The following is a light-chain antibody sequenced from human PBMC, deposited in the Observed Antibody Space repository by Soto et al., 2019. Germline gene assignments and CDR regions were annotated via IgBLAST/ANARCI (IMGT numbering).Light chain of an antibody. Sequence: DIVMTQSPDSLAVSLGERATINCKSSQSVLYSSNNKNYLAWYQQKPGQPPKLLIYWASTRESGVPDRFSGSGSATDFTLTISSLQAEDVAVYYCQPYYRTPPWTFGQGTKVEIK. CDR3: QPYYRTPPWT. CDR1: QSVLYSSNNKNY. J-gene: IGKJ1*01. V-gene: IGKV4-1*01. CDR2: WAS.